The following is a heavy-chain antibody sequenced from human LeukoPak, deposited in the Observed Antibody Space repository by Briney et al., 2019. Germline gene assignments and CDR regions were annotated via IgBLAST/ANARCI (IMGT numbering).Heavy chain of an antibody. CDR2: IYPGDSDT. CDR1: GYSFSNYW. Sequence: GESLKISCKGSGYSFSNYWIGWVRQMPGKGLEWMGIIYPGDSDTRYSPSFQGQVTISADRSINTAYLQWSSLKASDTAMYYCARQSDSIAYDYWGPGTLVTVSS. J-gene: IGHJ4*02. V-gene: IGHV5-51*01. CDR3: ARQSDSIAYDY. D-gene: IGHD3-3*02.